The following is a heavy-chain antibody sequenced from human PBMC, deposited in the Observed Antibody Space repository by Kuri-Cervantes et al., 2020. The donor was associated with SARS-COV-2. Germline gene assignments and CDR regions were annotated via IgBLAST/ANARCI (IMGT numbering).Heavy chain of an antibody. D-gene: IGHD3-22*01. V-gene: IGHV5-51*01. Sequence: GESLKISCRASGYRFTSYWIGWVRQMPGKGLEWMGIVNPSDSGARYSPSFQGQVTISVDKSINTAYLHWTSLRVADTTVYYCARRVHITMINDAFDIWGQGTMVTVSS. CDR2: VNPSDSGA. CDR1: GYRFTSYW. J-gene: IGHJ3*02. CDR3: ARRVHITMINDAFDI.